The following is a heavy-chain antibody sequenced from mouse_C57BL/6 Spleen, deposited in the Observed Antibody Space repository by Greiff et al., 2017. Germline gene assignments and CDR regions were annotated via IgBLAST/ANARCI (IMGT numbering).Heavy chain of an antibody. Sequence: KASQSLSLTCSVTGYSITSGYYWNWIRQFPGNKLEWMGYISYDGSNNYHPSLKNRIPITRDTSKNQFFLKLNSVTTEDTATYYCARTIYEGYLDYWGQGTTLTVSS. V-gene: IGHV3-6*01. J-gene: IGHJ2*01. CDR1: GYSITSGYY. D-gene: IGHD2-3*01. CDR3: ARTIYEGYLDY. CDR2: ISYDGSN.